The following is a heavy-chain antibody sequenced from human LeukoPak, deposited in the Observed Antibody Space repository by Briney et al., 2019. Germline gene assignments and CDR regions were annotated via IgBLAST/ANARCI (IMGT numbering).Heavy chain of an antibody. CDR2: IHPSGGST. V-gene: IGHV1-46*01. CDR3: ARVPYGSGSYSKDRDYYYYYYMDV. Sequence: ASVKVSCKASGYSFTSYFMHWVRQAPGQGLECMGIIHPSGGSTSYAQKFQGRVTMTRDMSTSTVYMELSSLRSEDTAVYYCARVPYGSGSYSKDRDYYYYYYMDVWGKGTTVTISS. D-gene: IGHD3-10*01. CDR1: GYSFTSYF. J-gene: IGHJ6*03.